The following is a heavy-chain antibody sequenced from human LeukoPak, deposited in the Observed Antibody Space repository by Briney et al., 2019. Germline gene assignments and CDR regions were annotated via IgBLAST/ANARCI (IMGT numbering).Heavy chain of an antibody. CDR1: GYTFTNYY. D-gene: IGHD4-23*01. V-gene: IGHV1-2*02. J-gene: IGHJ4*02. CDR3: ARRVAYGGDY. CDR2: INSNRGGT. Sequence: GASVKVSCKASGYTFTNYYIHWVRQAPGQGLEWMGWINSNRGGTNYAQKFQGRVTMTRDTSISTAYMELTSLRSDDTAVYYCARRVAYGGDYWGQGTLVTVSS.